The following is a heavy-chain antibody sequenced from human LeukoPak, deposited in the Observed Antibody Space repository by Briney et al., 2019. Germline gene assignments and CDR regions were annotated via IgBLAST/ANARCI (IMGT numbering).Heavy chain of an antibody. J-gene: IGHJ6*02. V-gene: IGHV3-23*01. Sequence: PGGSLRLSCAASGFTFNSYAMSWVRQAPGKGLEWVSSIGPGGQSTYYSDSVKGRFTISRDNSKNTLYLQMNSLRAEDTAVYYCAKSQTMGYYYDSSGYYYVGYGMDVWGQGTTVTVSS. CDR2: IGPGGQST. D-gene: IGHD3-22*01. CDR1: GFTFNSYA. CDR3: AKSQTMGYYYDSSGYYYVGYGMDV.